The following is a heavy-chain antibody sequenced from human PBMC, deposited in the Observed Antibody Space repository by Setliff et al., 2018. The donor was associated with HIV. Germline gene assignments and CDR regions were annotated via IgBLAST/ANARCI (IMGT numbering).Heavy chain of an antibody. V-gene: IGHV3-33*06. D-gene: IGHD3-10*01. J-gene: IGHJ6*02. Sequence: PGGSLRLSCRASGFTFSSYGMHWVRQAPGKGLEWVAVIWYDGSNKYYADSVKGRFTISRDNSKNTLYLQMNSLRAEDTAVYYCAKDRYYGSGSYYNSYGMDVWGQGTTVTVSS. CDR1: GFTFSSYG. CDR3: AKDRYYGSGSYYNSYGMDV. CDR2: IWYDGSNK.